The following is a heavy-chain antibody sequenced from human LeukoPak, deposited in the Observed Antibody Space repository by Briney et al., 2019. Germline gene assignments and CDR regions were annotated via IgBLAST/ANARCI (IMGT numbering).Heavy chain of an antibody. CDR2: IIPIFGTA. V-gene: IGHV1-69*13. J-gene: IGHJ1*01. Sequence: SVKVSCKASGGTFSSYAISWVRQAPGQGLEWMGGIIPIFGTANYAQKFQGRVTITADESTSIAYMELSSLRSEDTAVYYCARGAHYYDSSGYYTAEYFQHWGQGTLVTVSS. D-gene: IGHD3-22*01. CDR3: ARGAHYYDSSGYYTAEYFQH. CDR1: GGTFSSYA.